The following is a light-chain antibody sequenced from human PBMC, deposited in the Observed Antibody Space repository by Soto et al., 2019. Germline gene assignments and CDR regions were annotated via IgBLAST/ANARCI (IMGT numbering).Light chain of an antibody. CDR1: SSDVGSYNL. V-gene: IGLV2-23*01. Sequence: QSALTQPASVSGSPGQSITISCTGTSSDVGSYNLVSWYQQHPGKAPKLMIYEGSKRPSGVSNRFSGSKSGNTASLTISGRQAEDEADYYCCSYAGSSSVFGGGTTLTVL. J-gene: IGLJ2*01. CDR3: CSYAGSSSV. CDR2: EGS.